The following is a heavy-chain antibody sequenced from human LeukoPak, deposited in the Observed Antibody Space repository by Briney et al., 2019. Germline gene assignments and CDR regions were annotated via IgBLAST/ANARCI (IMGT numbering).Heavy chain of an antibody. V-gene: IGHV3-23*01. CDR2: ISGSGGTT. CDR3: ARVSQQWLTYSDY. CDR1: GFTFSDYA. J-gene: IGHJ4*02. Sequence: PGGSLRLSCAASGFTFSDYALNWVRRAPGKGLEWVSGISGSGGTTYYADSVKGRFTISRDNSKNTLHLQMNSLRVEDAAVYYCARVSQQWLTYSDYWGQGTLVTVSS. D-gene: IGHD6-19*01.